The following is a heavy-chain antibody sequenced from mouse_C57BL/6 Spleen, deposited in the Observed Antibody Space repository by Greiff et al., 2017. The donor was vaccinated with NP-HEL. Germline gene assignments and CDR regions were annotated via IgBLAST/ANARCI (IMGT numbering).Heavy chain of an antibody. D-gene: IGHD3-2*02. CDR2: IYPRDGST. V-gene: IGHV1-85*01. J-gene: IGHJ4*01. CDR1: GYTFTSYD. Sequence: VKLMESGPELVKPGASVKLSCKASGYTFTSYDINWVKQRPGQGLEWIGWIYPRDGSTKYNEKFKGKATLTVDTSSSTAYMELHSLTSEDSAVYFCARSLDSSGFYYAMDYWGQGTSVTVSS. CDR3: ARSLDSSGFYYAMDY.